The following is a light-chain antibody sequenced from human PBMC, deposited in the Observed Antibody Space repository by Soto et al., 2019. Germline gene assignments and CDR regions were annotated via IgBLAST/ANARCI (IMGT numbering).Light chain of an antibody. CDR2: DAS. CDR3: QQYENYWS. J-gene: IGKJ1*01. V-gene: IGKV1-5*01. Sequence: DIQVTQSPSTLSASVGDRVTITCRASHSISYWLAWYQQKPGKAPKLLIYDASSLESGVPSRFSGSVSGTLFTLTISCLQTVDFATYYCQQYENYWSFGQGTKV. CDR1: HSISYW.